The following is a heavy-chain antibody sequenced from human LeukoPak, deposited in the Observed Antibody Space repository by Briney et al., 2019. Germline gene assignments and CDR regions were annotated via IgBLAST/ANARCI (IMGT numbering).Heavy chain of an antibody. CDR2: ISYDGSNK. Sequence: GGSLRLSCAASGFTFSGYAMHWVRQAPGKGLEWVAVISYDGSNKYYADSVKGRFTISRDNAKNSLYLQMNSLRAEDTAVYYCASNSPRGHNAFDIWGQGTMVTVSS. D-gene: IGHD2-21*01. CDR1: GFTFSGYA. CDR3: ASNSPRGHNAFDI. J-gene: IGHJ3*02. V-gene: IGHV3-30-3*01.